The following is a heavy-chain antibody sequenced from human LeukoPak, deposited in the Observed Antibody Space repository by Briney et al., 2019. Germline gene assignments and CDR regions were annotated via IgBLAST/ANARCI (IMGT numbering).Heavy chain of an antibody. V-gene: IGHV3-23*01. CDR2: ISGSGGST. D-gene: IGHD6-19*01. J-gene: IGHJ5*02. CDR3: AKDLEPQWLEGSGLFDP. Sequence: PGGSLRLSCAASGFTFSSYAMSWVRQAPGKGLEWVSAISGSGGSTYYADSVKGRFTISRDNSKNTLYPQMSSLRAEDTAVYYCAKDLEPQWLEGSGLFDPWGQGTLVTVSS. CDR1: GFTFSSYA.